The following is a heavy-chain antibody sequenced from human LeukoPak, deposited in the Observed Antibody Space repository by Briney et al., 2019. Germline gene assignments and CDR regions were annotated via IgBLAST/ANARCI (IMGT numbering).Heavy chain of an antibody. J-gene: IGHJ4*02. V-gene: IGHV5-51*01. Sequence: GESLKISCKASGYSFSNYWIGWARQVPGKGLEWMGIVYPRDSDTRYSPSFQGQVTISADKSISTAYLQWSSLKASDTAMYYCARRRSCSGGRCYEDFDYWGQGTLVTVSS. CDR3: ARRRSCSGGRCYEDFDY. D-gene: IGHD2-15*01. CDR2: VYPRDSDT. CDR1: GYSFSNYW.